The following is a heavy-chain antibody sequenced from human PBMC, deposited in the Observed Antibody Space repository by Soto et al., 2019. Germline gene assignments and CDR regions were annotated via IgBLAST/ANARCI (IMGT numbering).Heavy chain of an antibody. CDR3: ARELGTMITFGGVIVILLDYGMDV. V-gene: IGHV1-3*01. CDR2: INAGNGNT. D-gene: IGHD3-16*02. J-gene: IGHJ6*02. CDR1: GYTFTSYA. Sequence: GASVKVSSKASGYTFTSYAMHWVRQAPGQRREWMGWINAGNGNTKYSQKFQGRVTITRDTSASTAYMELRSLRSEDTAVYYCARELGTMITFGGVIVILLDYGMDVWLQGTTVTVSS.